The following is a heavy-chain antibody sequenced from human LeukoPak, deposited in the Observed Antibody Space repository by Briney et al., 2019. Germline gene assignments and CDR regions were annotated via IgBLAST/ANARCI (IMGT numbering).Heavy chain of an antibody. J-gene: IGHJ6*03. V-gene: IGHV3-43D*04. D-gene: IGHD3-10*01. CDR2: ISWDGGST. CDR3: AKAGRPPFSRYYYYYMDV. CDR1: GFTFDDYA. Sequence: PGGSLRLSCAASGFTFDDYAMHWVRQAPGKGLEWVSLISWDGGSTYYADSVKGRFTISRDNSKNSLYLQMNSLRAEDTALYYCAKAGRPPFSRYYYYYMDVWGKGTTVTVSS.